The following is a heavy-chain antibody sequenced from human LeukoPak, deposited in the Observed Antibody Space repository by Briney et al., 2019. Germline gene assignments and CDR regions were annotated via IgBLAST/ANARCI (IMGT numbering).Heavy chain of an antibody. V-gene: IGHV4-34*01. CDR2: INHSGST. J-gene: IGHJ6*03. D-gene: IGHD3-9*01. CDR1: GGSFSGYY. Sequence: SETLSLTCAVYGGSFSGYYWSWIRQPPGKGLEWIGEINHSGSTNYNPSLKSRVTISVDTSKNQFSLKLSSVTAADTAVYYCARDFYSGYDILTGYRKNPYMDVWGKGTTVTVSS. CDR3: ARDFYSGYDILTGYRKNPYMDV.